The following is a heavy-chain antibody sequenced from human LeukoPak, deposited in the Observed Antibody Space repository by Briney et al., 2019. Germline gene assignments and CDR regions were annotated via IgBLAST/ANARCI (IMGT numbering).Heavy chain of an antibody. CDR1: GGTFSSYA. CDR3: ASTLSIAARPGYYYYMDV. CDR2: IIPIFGTA. J-gene: IGHJ6*03. D-gene: IGHD6-6*01. Sequence: SVKVSCKASGGTFSSYAISWVRQAPGQGLEWMGGIIPIFGTANYAQKFQGRVTITTDESTSTAYMELSSLRSEDTAVYYCASTLSIAARPGYYYYMDVWGKGTTVTVSS. V-gene: IGHV1-69*05.